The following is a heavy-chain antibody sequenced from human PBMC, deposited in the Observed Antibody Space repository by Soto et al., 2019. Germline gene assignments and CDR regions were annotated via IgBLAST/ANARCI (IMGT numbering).Heavy chain of an antibody. CDR3: ARVFGYSYGYSDY. CDR1: GGSIYRSGYY. V-gene: IGHV4-39*07. J-gene: IGHJ4*02. Sequence: SETLSLTCTVSGGSIYRSGYYWGWLRQPPGKGLEWIGCIYHTGSTYYNPSLKSRVTISVDTSKNQFSLKLISVTAADTAVYYCARVFGYSYGYSDYWGQGTLVTVSS. D-gene: IGHD5-18*01. CDR2: IYHTGST.